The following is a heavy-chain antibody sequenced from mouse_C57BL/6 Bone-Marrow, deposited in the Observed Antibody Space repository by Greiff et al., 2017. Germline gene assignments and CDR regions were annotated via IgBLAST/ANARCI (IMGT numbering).Heavy chain of an antibody. Sequence: QVQLQQPGAELVKPGASVKLSCKASGYTFTSYWMPWVKQRPGQGLEWIGMINPYSGSTNYNEKFKSKATLPVDKSSSTPCMQLRSLTSEDSAVDYCERSKGSIEPVAYWGQGTLVTVSA. J-gene: IGHJ3*01. D-gene: IGHD2-10*02. CDR3: ERSKGSIEPVAY. V-gene: IGHV1-64*01. CDR2: INPYSGST. CDR1: GYTFTSYW.